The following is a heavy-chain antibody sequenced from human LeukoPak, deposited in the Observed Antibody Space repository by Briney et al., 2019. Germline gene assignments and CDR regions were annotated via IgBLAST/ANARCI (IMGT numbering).Heavy chain of an antibody. CDR3: ARHKSGIDWFDP. J-gene: IGHJ5*02. CDR2: ICYTGNT. V-gene: IGHV4-39*01. Sequence: SETLSLTCTLSGDSISSSGYCWGWIRQPPGKGLECVGVICYTGNTYYNPSLKSRVTISVDPSKNQFSLRLSSVTAADTAVYYCARHKSGIDWFDPWGQGTLVTVSS. D-gene: IGHD1-14*01. CDR1: GDSISSSGYC.